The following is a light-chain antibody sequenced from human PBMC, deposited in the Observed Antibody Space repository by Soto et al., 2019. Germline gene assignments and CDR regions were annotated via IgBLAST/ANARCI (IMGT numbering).Light chain of an antibody. Sequence: EIVLTQSPGTLSFSPGERATLSCMASQSVSSSYLAWYQQKPGQAPRLLIHGASSRATGIPDRISGSGSGTDFTLTISRLEPEDFAVYYCQQYGSSPITFGQGTRLEIK. CDR2: GAS. J-gene: IGKJ5*01. V-gene: IGKV3-20*01. CDR1: QSVSSSY. CDR3: QQYGSSPIT.